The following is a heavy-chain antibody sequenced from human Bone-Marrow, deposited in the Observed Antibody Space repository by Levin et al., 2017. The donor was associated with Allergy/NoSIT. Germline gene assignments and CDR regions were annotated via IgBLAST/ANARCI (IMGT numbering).Heavy chain of an antibody. CDR3: AHFDLALNYFDP. V-gene: IGHV2-5*02. J-gene: IGHJ5*02. CDR1: GFSLTTLGVG. D-gene: IGHD3-9*01. Sequence: SGPTLVKPTQTLTLTCDFSGFSLTTLGVGVGWIRQPPGKALEWVALIFWDDDNRYNPSLKNRVTVTKDTSKNQVVLTMTNMDPVDTATYFCAHFDLALNYFDPWGQGTLVIVSS. CDR2: IFWDDDN.